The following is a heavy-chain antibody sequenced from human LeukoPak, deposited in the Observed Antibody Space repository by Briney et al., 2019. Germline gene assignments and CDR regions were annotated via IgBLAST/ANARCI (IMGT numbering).Heavy chain of an antibody. Sequence: GGSLRLSCAASGFTFSSYGMSWVRQAPGKGLEWVSSISSSSSYIYYADSVKGRFTISRDNAKKSLFLQMNRLRAEDRAVYYCARGHDYYYMDVWGKGTTVIVSS. CDR1: GFTFSSYG. CDR3: ARGHDYYYMDV. J-gene: IGHJ6*03. CDR2: ISSSSSYI. V-gene: IGHV3-21*01.